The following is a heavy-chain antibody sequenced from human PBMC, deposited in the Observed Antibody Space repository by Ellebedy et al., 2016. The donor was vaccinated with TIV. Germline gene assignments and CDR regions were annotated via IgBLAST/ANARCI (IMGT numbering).Heavy chain of an antibody. CDR1: GGTSKKYA. D-gene: IGHD1-14*01. J-gene: IGHJ4*02. CDR2: IIPISSTP. Sequence: SVKVSXXASGGTSKKYAISWVRQAPGQGPEWMGGIIPISSTPNYAQKLQGRVTITADESTSTAYMELSSLRSDDTAVYFCATGNSNHFYGFDHWGQGTLVTVSS. V-gene: IGHV1-69*13. CDR3: ATGNSNHFYGFDH.